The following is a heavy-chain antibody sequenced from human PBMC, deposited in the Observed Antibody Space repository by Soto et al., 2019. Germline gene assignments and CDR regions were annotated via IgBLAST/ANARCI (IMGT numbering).Heavy chain of an antibody. V-gene: IGHV4-39*01. J-gene: IGHJ5*02. D-gene: IGHD4-17*01. CDR1: GGSISSSSYY. CDR2: IYYSGST. CDR3: ARHDYGGSGWFDP. Sequence: SETLSLTCTVSGGSISSSSYYWGWIRQPPGKGLEWIGSIYYSGSTYYNPSLKSRVTISVDTSKNQLSLKLSSVTAADTAVYYCARHDYGGSGWFDPWGQGTLVTVSS.